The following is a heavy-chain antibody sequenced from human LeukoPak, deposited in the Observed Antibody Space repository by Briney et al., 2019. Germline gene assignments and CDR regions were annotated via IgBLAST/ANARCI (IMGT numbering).Heavy chain of an antibody. J-gene: IGHJ5*02. D-gene: IGHD1-26*01. V-gene: IGHV4-30-4*08. CDR3: ARYLVGDPGGHNWFDP. CDR1: GGSISSGDYY. Sequence: SETLSLTCTVSGGSISSGDYYWSWIRQPPGKGLEWIGYIYYSGSTYYNPSLKSRVTISVDTSKNQFSLKLSSVTAADTAVYYCARYLVGDPGGHNWFDPWGQGTLVTVSS. CDR2: IYYSGST.